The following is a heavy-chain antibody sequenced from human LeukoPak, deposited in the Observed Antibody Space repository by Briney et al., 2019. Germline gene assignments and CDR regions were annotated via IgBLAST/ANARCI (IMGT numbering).Heavy chain of an antibody. Sequence: KGGESLKISCKGSGYSFTSYWIGWVRQMPGKGLEWMGIIYPGDSDTRYSPSFQGQVTISADKSISTAYLQWSSLKASDTAMYYCASPYGGYCSSTSCYNTNDAFDIWGQGTMVTVSS. CDR2: IYPGDSDT. CDR3: ASPYGGYCSSTSCYNTNDAFDI. J-gene: IGHJ3*02. V-gene: IGHV5-51*01. CDR1: GYSFTSYW. D-gene: IGHD2-2*01.